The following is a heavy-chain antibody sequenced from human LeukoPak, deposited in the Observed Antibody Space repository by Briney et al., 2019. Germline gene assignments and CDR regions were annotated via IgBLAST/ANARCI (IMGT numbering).Heavy chain of an antibody. Sequence: GVSLRLSCAVSGITLSNYGMSWVRQAPGKGLEWVAGISDSAGGTDYADSVRGRFTISRDNPKNTLYLQVNSLRAEDTAVYFCAKRGVVIRVILVGFHKAAYYFDSWGQGALVTVSS. V-gene: IGHV3-23*01. CDR2: ISDSAGGT. D-gene: IGHD3-22*01. J-gene: IGHJ4*02. CDR3: AKRGVVIRVILVGFHKAAYYFDS. CDR1: GITLSNYG.